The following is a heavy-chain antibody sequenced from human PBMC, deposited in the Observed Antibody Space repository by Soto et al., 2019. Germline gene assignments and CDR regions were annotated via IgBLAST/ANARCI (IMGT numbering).Heavy chain of an antibody. V-gene: IGHV3-13*01. Sequence: GGSLRLSCAASGFTFSSYDMHWVRQATGKGLEWVSAIGTAGDTYYPGSVKGRFTISRENAKNSLYLQMNSLRAGDTAVYYCARGYYYGSGTPNLIAFDIWGQGTMVTVSS. D-gene: IGHD3-10*01. CDR1: GFTFSSYD. CDR3: ARGYYYGSGTPNLIAFDI. J-gene: IGHJ3*02. CDR2: IGTAGDT.